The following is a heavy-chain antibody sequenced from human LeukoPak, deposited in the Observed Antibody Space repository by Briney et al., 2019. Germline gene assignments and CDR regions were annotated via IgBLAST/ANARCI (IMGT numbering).Heavy chain of an antibody. J-gene: IGHJ4*02. CDR2: IVVGSGNT. D-gene: IGHD4-17*01. V-gene: IGHV1-58*02. CDR1: GFTFTSSA. CDR3: AASPSTVTTLPPDY. Sequence: SVKVSCKASGFTFTSSAMQWVRQARGQRLEWIGWIVVGSGNTNYAQKFQERVTITRDMSTSTAYMELSSLRSEDTAVYHCAASPSTVTTLPPDYWGQGTLVTVSS.